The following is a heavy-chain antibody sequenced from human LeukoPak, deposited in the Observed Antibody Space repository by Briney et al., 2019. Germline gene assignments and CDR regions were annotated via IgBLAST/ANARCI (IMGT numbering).Heavy chain of an antibody. CDR2: IKKDGSEK. CDR1: GLTFSIYW. J-gene: IGHJ4*02. V-gene: IGHV3-7*05. D-gene: IGHD2-2*01. CDR3: ARQTSDKGFDY. Sequence: GGSLRLSCAASGLTFSIYWMSWARQAPGKGLEWVANIKKDGSEKNFVDSVKGRFTISRDNAQNSLFLQMNSLRAEDTAVYYCARQTSDKGFDYWGQGTLVTVSS.